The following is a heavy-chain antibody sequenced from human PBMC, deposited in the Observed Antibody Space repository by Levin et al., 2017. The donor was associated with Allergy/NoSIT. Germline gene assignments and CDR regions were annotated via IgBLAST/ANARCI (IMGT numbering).Heavy chain of an antibody. J-gene: IGHJ4*02. Sequence: GSGPTLVKPTETLTLTCTVSGFSLSSIRMGVSWIRPPPGKALEWLANIFSNDEKSYSTFLKSRLTISKDTSKSQVVLTMANMDPVDTATYYCARLTYSSSSGPFDYWGQGTLVTVSS. D-gene: IGHD6-6*01. CDR1: GFSLSSIRMG. CDR3: ARLTYSSSSGPFDY. CDR2: IFSNDEK. V-gene: IGHV2-26*01.